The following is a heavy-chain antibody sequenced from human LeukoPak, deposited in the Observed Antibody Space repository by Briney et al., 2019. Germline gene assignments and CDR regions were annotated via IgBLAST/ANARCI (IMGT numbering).Heavy chain of an antibody. CDR2: ISGSGGGT. CDR1: GFTFGDYA. Sequence: GGSLRLSCTASGFTFGDYAMSWFRQAREKGLEWVATISGSGGGTYYADSVKGRFTISRDDSKNTLYLQMNSLRAEDTAVYYCAKDLGRYRNNYFDYWGQVTPVTVSS. V-gene: IGHV3-23*01. CDR3: AKDLGRYRNNYFDY. D-gene: IGHD1-26*01. J-gene: IGHJ4*02.